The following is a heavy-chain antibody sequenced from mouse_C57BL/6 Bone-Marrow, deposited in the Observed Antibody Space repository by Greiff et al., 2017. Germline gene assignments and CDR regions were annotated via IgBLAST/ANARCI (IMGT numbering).Heavy chain of an antibody. CDR1: GYTFTSYG. V-gene: IGHV1-81*01. CDR3: ARDYYGSSYLFAY. D-gene: IGHD1-1*01. Sequence: QVQLQQSGAELARPGASVKLSCKASGYTFTSYGISWVKQRTGQGLEWIGEIYPRSGNTYYNEKFKGKATLTADKSSSAAYMEIRSLTSEDSAVYFCARDYYGSSYLFAYWGQGTLVTVSA. CDR2: IYPRSGNT. J-gene: IGHJ3*01.